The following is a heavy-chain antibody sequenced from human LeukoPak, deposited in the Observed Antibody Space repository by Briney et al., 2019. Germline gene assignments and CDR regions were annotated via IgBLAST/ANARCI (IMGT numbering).Heavy chain of an antibody. D-gene: IGHD3-9*01. CDR2: ISAYNGNT. V-gene: IGHV1-18*01. J-gene: IGHJ1*01. CDR1: GYTFTSYG. CDR3: ARDGPWLTTQYFQH. Sequence: ASVKVSCKASGYTFTSYGISWVRQAPGQGLEWIGWISAYNGNTNYAQTLQGRVTMTTDTSTSTAYMELRSLRSDDTAVYYCARDGPWLTTQYFQHWGQGTLVTVSS.